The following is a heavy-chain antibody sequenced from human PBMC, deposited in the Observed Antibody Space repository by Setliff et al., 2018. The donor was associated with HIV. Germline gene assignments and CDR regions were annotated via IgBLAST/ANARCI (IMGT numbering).Heavy chain of an antibody. Sequence: NPSETLSLTCAVYGGSFSGYYWSWIRQPPGKGLEWIGYIYYSGSTKHNPSLKSRVTISLDTSKNQFSLKLTSVTAADTAVYYCARYSPRGYTLTGPYWGQGTLVTVSS. CDR3: ARYSPRGYTLTGPY. D-gene: IGHD6-25*01. CDR2: IYYSGST. J-gene: IGHJ4*02. CDR1: GGSFSGYY. V-gene: IGHV4-59*01.